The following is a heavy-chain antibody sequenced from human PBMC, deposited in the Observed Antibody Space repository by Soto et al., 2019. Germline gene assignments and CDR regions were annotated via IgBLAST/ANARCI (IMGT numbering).Heavy chain of an antibody. J-gene: IGHJ4*02. CDR3: ARVGRWLQLPDY. Sequence: PSETLALNCAVSGGSISSYYWSWIRQPPGKGLEWIGYIYYSGSTNYNPSLKSRVTISVDTSKNQFSLKLSSVTAADTAVYYCARVGRWLQLPDYWGQGTLVTVSS. V-gene: IGHV4-59*01. CDR2: IYYSGST. CDR1: GGSISSYY. D-gene: IGHD5-12*01.